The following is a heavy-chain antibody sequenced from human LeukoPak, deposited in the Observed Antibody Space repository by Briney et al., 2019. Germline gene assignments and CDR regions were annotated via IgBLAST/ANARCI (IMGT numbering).Heavy chain of an antibody. D-gene: IGHD6-19*01. Sequence: GRSLRLSCAASGFTFSNYEMNWVRQAPGKGLEWVSYIGSSGNSIYYAGSVKGRFTISRDNAKNSLYLQMNSLRAEDTALYYCARREYNSGTARYWGQGTLVTVSS. CDR3: ARREYNSGTARY. CDR1: GFTFSNYE. J-gene: IGHJ4*02. CDR2: IGSSGNSI. V-gene: IGHV3-48*03.